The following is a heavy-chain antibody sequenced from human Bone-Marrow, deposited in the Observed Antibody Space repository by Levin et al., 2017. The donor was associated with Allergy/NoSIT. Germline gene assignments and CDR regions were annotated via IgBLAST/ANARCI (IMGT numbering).Heavy chain of an antibody. CDR3: ARGWFGELLSH. CDR2: IYSGGST. Sequence: ASVKVSCAASGFTVSSNYMSGVRQAPGKGPEWVSVIYSGGSTYYADSVKGRFTISRDNSMNTLYLQMNSLRAEDTAVYYCARGWFGELLSHWGQGTLVTVSS. V-gene: IGHV3-53*01. J-gene: IGHJ4*02. D-gene: IGHD3-10*01. CDR1: GFTVSSNY.